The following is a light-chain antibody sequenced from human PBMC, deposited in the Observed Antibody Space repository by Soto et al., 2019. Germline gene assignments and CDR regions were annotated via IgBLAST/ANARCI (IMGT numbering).Light chain of an antibody. J-gene: IGLJ1*01. CDR1: SSNIGAGQD. CDR3: QSYGTSLSGLYV. CDR2: DSN. V-gene: IGLV1-40*01. Sequence: QSVLTQPPSVSGATGHRVTISCPGTSSNIGAGQDVHWYRQLPGAAPKFLISDSNNRASGVPDRFSVSKSGASASLAITGLRAEDEGDYFCQSYGTSLSGLYVFGTGTKGTGL.